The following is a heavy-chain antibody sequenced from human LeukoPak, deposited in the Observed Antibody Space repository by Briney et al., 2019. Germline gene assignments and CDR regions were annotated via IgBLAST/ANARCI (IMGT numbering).Heavy chain of an antibody. CDR2: IYTSGST. Sequence: SETLSLTCTVSGGSISSYYWSWIRQPAGKGLEWIGRIYTSGSTNYNPSLKSRVTMSVDTSKNQFSLKLSSVTAADTAVYYCASGYYYDSSGPGRLFDIWGQGIMVTVSS. D-gene: IGHD3-22*01. V-gene: IGHV4-4*07. CDR3: ASGYYYDSSGPGRLFDI. J-gene: IGHJ3*02. CDR1: GGSISSYY.